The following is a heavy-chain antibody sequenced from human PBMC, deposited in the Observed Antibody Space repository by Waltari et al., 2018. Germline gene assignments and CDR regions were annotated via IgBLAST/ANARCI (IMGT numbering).Heavy chain of an antibody. J-gene: IGHJ3*02. Sequence: QVQLVQSGTEVKKPGASVKVSCKASGYPFTAYYMHWLRQAPGQGLEWMGCINPNSYDANYAQMFQGGVTMTMDTSIDTGYLELSSLRSDDTAVYYCARDVAGSQGGAFDIWGQGTMVTVSS. CDR2: INPNSYDA. CDR3: ARDVAGSQGGAFDI. CDR1: GYPFTAYY. V-gene: IGHV1-2*02. D-gene: IGHD6-19*01.